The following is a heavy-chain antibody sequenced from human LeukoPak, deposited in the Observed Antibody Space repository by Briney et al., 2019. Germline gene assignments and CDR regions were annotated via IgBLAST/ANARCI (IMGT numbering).Heavy chain of an antibody. D-gene: IGHD1-1*01. V-gene: IGHV1-24*01. CDR3: ATDLEGIRTFDY. J-gene: IGHJ4*02. CDR2: FDPEDGET. CDR1: GYTLTELS. Sequence: ASVKVSCKVSGYTLTELSMHWVRQAPGKGLEWMGGFDPEDGETIYAQKFQGRVTMTEDTSTDTAYVELSSLRSEDTAVYYCATDLEGIRTFDYWGQGTLVTVSS.